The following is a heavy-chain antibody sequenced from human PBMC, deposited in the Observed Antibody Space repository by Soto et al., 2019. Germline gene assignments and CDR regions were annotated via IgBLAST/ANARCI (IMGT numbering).Heavy chain of an antibody. D-gene: IGHD3-22*01. J-gene: IGHJ5*02. Sequence: SETLSLTCTVSGGSISSYYWSWIRQPPGKGLEWIGYIYYGGSTNYNPSLKSRVTISVDTSKNQFSLKLSSVTAADTAVYYCARGQYYDSSGYYGGNWFDPWGQGTLVTVSS. CDR2: IYYGGST. CDR3: ARGQYYDSSGYYGGNWFDP. V-gene: IGHV4-59*01. CDR1: GGSISSYY.